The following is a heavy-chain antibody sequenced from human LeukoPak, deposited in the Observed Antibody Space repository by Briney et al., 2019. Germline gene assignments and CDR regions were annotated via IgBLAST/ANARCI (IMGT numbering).Heavy chain of an antibody. D-gene: IGHD4-23*01. Sequence: ASVKVSCKASGYTFTGYYMHSVRQAPGQGLEWLGWIYPNSGGTNYAQKFQGRVTMTRDTSISTAYMELSRLRSDDTAVYYCARDLAPPTTVVPGVGMDVWGQGTTVTVSS. J-gene: IGHJ6*02. V-gene: IGHV1-2*02. CDR2: IYPNSGGT. CDR1: GYTFTGYY. CDR3: ARDLAPPTTVVPGVGMDV.